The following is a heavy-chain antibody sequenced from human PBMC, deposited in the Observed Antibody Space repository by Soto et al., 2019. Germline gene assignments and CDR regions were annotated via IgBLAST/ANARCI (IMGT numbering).Heavy chain of an antibody. Sequence: VHLVQSGADVKKPGASVKVSCKASGYIFINYYINWVRQAPGQGLEWIGIINTNCGSTNYAQKFRGRVTMARGTSTSTVYMDLSSLRSDDTAVYYCARDLAAADYWGQGTLVTVSS. V-gene: IGHV1-46*01. CDR3: ARDLAAADY. D-gene: IGHD6-13*01. J-gene: IGHJ4*02. CDR2: INTNCGST. CDR1: GYIFINYY.